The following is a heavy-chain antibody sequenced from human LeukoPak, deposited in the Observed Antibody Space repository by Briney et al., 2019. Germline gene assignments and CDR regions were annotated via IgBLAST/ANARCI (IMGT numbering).Heavy chain of an antibody. Sequence: GGSLRLSCAASGFTFSSYEMNWVRQAPGKGLEWLSYISSCGSAIYYADSVKGRVTISRDNAKNSLYLQMNGLRAEDTAVYYCARAPGSSGYDFDIWGQGTVVTVCS. J-gene: IGHJ3*02. CDR2: ISSCGSAI. V-gene: IGHV3-48*03. D-gene: IGHD6-13*01. CDR1: GFTFSSYE. CDR3: ARAPGSSGYDFDI.